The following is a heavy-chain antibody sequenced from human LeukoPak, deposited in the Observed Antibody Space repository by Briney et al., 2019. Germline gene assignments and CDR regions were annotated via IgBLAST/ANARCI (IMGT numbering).Heavy chain of an antibody. D-gene: IGHD2-15*01. CDR1: GFTFSSYA. CDR2: ISGGGGRT. J-gene: IGHJ4*02. V-gene: IGHV3-23*01. CDR3: AKDRVPYCSGGSCYHPGGDY. Sequence: GGSLRLSCSASGFTFSSYAMNWVRQAPGKGLEWVSAISGGGGRTYYADSVKGRFTLSRDNSRNTLYLQMNSLRAEDTAVYYCAKDRVPYCSGGSCYHPGGDYWGQGTLVTVSS.